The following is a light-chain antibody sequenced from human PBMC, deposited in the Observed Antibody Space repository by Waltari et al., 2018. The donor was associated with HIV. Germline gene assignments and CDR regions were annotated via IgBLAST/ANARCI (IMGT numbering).Light chain of an antibody. V-gene: IGLV2-14*03. CDR1: TSDVGVYKY. J-gene: IGLJ2*01. CDR2: DVS. CDR3: TSYTNSSTLGV. Sequence: QSALTQPASLSGSPGQSITISCTGTTSDVGVYKYVSWYQQYPGKVPKLMIYDVSNRPAGISNRFSGAKSGNTASLTISGLQAEDEADYYCTSYTNSSTLGVVGGGTKLTVL.